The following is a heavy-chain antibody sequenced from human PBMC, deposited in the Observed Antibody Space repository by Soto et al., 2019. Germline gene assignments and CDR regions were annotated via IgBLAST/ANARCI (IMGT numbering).Heavy chain of an antibody. J-gene: IGHJ4*02. V-gene: IGHV3-66*01. CDR2: IYSGGST. Sequence: GVSLRLSCAASGFTVSSNYMSWVRQAPGKGLEWVSVIYSGGSTYYADSVKGRFTISRDNSKNTLYLQMNSLRAEDTAVYYCARAPVNDYGDYYFDYWGQGTLVTVSS. CDR1: GFTVSSNY. CDR3: ARAPVNDYGDYYFDY. D-gene: IGHD4-17*01.